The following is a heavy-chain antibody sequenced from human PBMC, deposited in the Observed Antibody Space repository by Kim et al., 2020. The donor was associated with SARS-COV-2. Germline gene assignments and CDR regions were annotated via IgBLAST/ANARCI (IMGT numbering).Heavy chain of an antibody. J-gene: IGHJ4*02. CDR2: ISHDGSKE. V-gene: IGHV3-30*18. CDR1: GFTFSNYA. Sequence: GGSLRLSCAASGFTFSNYAMHWVRQAPGKGLEWMAVISHDGSKEYYGDSVKGRFTISRDNYRNTLSLQMNSLRGEDTAVYSCVKDGEYCSGGTCYNGILDHWGQGTLVTVSS. D-gene: IGHD2-15*01. CDR3: VKDGEYCSGGTCYNGILDH.